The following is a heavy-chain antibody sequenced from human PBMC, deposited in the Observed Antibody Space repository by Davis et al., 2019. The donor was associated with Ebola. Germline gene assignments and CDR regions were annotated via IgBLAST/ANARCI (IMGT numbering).Heavy chain of an antibody. J-gene: IGHJ3*02. D-gene: IGHD2-2*02. CDR1: GGSFSGYY. CDR3: ARDRDIIPDAFDI. CDR2: INHSGST. V-gene: IGHV4-34*01. Sequence: PSETLSLTCAVYGGSFSGYYWSWIRQPPGKGLEWIGEINHSGSTNYNPSLKSRVTISVDTSKNQFSLKLSSVTAADTAVYYCARDRDIIPDAFDIWGQGTMVTVSS.